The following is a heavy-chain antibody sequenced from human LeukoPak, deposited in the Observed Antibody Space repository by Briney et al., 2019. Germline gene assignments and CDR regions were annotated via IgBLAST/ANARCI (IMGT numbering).Heavy chain of an antibody. Sequence: GGSLRLSCAASGFTFSSYAMHWVRQAPGKGLEWVAVISYDGSNKYYADSVKGRFTISRDNSKDTLYLQMNSLRAEDTAVYYCAREGKMAPTRYFDYWGQGTLVTVSS. CDR1: GFTFSSYA. CDR3: AREGKMAPTRYFDY. V-gene: IGHV3-30*14. CDR2: ISYDGSNK. D-gene: IGHD5-24*01. J-gene: IGHJ4*02.